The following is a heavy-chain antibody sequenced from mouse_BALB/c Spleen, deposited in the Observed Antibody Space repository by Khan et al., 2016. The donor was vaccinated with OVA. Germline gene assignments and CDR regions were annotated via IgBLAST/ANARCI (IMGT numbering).Heavy chain of an antibody. CDR1: GYTFTDFA. V-gene: IGHV1S137*01. CDR3: VRGSGKSRFAY. CDR2: ISTYYGYV. Sequence: QVQLKQSGAELVRPGVSVRISCKGSGYTFTDFAMHWVKQSHAKSLEWLGVISTYYGYVDYNHKFRDKATMTVDKSSSTAYMELAGLTSEDSAIYYCVRGSGKSRFAYWGQGTLVTVSA. J-gene: IGHJ3*01. D-gene: IGHD1-3*01.